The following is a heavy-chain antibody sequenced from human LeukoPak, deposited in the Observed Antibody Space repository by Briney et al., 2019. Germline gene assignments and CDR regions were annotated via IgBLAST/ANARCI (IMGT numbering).Heavy chain of an antibody. D-gene: IGHD3-10*02. V-gene: IGHV3-21*01. CDR3: ARGTMFPYYFDY. CDR1: GFTFSSYA. CDR2: ISTSSSYI. Sequence: GGSLRLSCAASGFTFSSYAMSWVRQAPGKGLEWVSFISTSSSYIYYADSLKGRFTISRDNAKNSLYLQMNSLRAEDTAVYYCARGTMFPYYFDYWGQGTLVTVSS. J-gene: IGHJ4*02.